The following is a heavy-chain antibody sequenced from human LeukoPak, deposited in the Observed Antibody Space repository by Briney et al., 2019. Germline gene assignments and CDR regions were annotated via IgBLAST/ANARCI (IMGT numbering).Heavy chain of an antibody. CDR2: VDPEDGET. D-gene: IGHD1-14*01. CDR1: GYTFTDYY. J-gene: IGHJ6*03. CDR3: ATRNHYYYYMDV. Sequence: ASVKISCKASGYTFTDYYMHWVQQAPGKGLEWMGRVDPEDGETIYAEKLQGRVTITADTSTDTAYMELSSLRSEDTAVYYCATRNHYYYYMDVWGKGTTVTVSS. V-gene: IGHV1-69-2*01.